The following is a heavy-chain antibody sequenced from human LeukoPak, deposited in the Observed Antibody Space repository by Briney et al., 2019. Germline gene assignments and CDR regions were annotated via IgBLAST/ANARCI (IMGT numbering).Heavy chain of an antibody. D-gene: IGHD2-8*01. V-gene: IGHV3-20*04. CDR2: INWNGGST. CDR3: ARVGVKNYYYYYMDV. J-gene: IGHJ6*03. Sequence: GGSLRLSXAASGFTFNDYGMSWVRQAPGKGLEWVSGINWNGGSTGYADSVKGRFTISRDNAKNSLYLQMNSLRAEDTALYYCARVGVKNYYYYYMDVWGKGTTVTVSS. CDR1: GFTFNDYG.